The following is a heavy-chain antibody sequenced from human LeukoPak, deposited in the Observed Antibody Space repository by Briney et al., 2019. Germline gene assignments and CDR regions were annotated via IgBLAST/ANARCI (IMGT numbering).Heavy chain of an antibody. D-gene: IGHD6-6*01. CDR3: ARDPPSIAARPDGYYYYYYMDV. J-gene: IGHJ6*03. Sequence: SETLSLTCTVSGGSISSGSYYWSWIRQPAGKGLEWIGRIYTSGSTNSNPSLKSRVTISVDTSENQFSLKLSSVTAADTAVYYCARDPPSIAARPDGYYYYYYMDVWGKGTTVTVSS. V-gene: IGHV4-61*02. CDR2: IYTSGST. CDR1: GGSISSGSYY.